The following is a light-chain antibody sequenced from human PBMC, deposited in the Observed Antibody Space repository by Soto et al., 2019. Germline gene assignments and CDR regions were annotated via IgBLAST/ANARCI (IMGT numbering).Light chain of an antibody. V-gene: IGKV3-15*01. CDR3: QQYNNWPPT. CDR2: GAS. Sequence: EIVMTQSPATLSVSPGERATLSCRASQSVSSNLAWYQQKPGQAPRLLIYGASTRATGIPARFSGSGSGTDFTLTISSLQSADFAVYYCQQYNNWPPTFGQGTKLEIK. J-gene: IGKJ2*01. CDR1: QSVSSN.